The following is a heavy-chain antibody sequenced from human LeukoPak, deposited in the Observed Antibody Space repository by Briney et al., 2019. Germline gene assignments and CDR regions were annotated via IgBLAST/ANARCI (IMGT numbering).Heavy chain of an antibody. Sequence: PGGSLRLSCATSGFMVSRYWMHWVRQPPGKGLIWVSRISPDGTTYYADSVRGRFTTSRDSARNTLHLQMNSLRAEDTAVYYCARGSGRQQLEQNYWGQGNLVTVSS. CDR2: ISPDGTT. J-gene: IGHJ4*02. CDR1: GFMVSRYW. CDR3: ARGSGRQQLEQNY. D-gene: IGHD6-13*01. V-gene: IGHV3-74*01.